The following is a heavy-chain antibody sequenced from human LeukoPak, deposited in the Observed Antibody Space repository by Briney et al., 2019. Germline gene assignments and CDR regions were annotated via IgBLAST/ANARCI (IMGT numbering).Heavy chain of an antibody. D-gene: IGHD4-17*01. Sequence: SETLSLTCNVSGGSISMGYYWSWIRQRAGKAPEWIGRFYVTGSTDYSPSLKSRVTISADTTKNQLSLRLTSVTAADTAVYYCAREPSTANWFDPWGQGTLVTVSS. CDR1: GGSISMGYY. V-gene: IGHV4-61*02. J-gene: IGHJ5*02. CDR2: FYVTGST. CDR3: AREPSTANWFDP.